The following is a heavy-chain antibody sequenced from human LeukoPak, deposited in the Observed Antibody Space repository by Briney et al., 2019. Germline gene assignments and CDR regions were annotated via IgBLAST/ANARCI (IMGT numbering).Heavy chain of an antibody. CDR2: ISSSGSTI. CDR3: ARETGENAFDI. J-gene: IGHJ3*02. D-gene: IGHD7-27*01. V-gene: IGHV3-48*03. Sequence: PGGSLRLSCAASGFTFSSYEMIWVRQAPGKGLEWVSYISSSGSTIYYADSVKGRFTISRDNAKNSLYLQMNSLRAEDTAVYYCARETGENAFDIWGQGTMVTVSS. CDR1: GFTFSSYE.